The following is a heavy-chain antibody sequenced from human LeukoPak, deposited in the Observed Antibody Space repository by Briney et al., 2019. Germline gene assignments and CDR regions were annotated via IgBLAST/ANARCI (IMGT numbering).Heavy chain of an antibody. D-gene: IGHD3-10*01. J-gene: IGHJ4*02. V-gene: IGHV1-69*13. CDR3: ARVGEYGSGSYLLY. CDR1: GGTFSSYA. Sequence: SVKVSCKASGGTFSSYAISWVRQAPGQGLEWMGGITPIFGTANYAQKFQGRVTITADESTSTAYMELSRLRSDDTAVYYCARVGEYGSGSYLLYWGQGTLVTVSS. CDR2: ITPIFGTA.